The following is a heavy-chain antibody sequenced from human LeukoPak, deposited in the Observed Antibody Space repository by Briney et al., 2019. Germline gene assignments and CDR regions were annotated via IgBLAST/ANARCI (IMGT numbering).Heavy chain of an antibody. D-gene: IGHD6-19*01. V-gene: IGHV3-9*03. CDR1: GFTFDDYA. CDR2: ISWNSGSI. J-gene: IGHJ4*02. CDR3: AKDMGSGWTEYGY. Sequence: PGGSLRLSCAASGFTFDDYATHWVRQAPGKGLEWVSGISWNSGSIGYADSVKGRFTISRDNAKNSLYLQMNSLRAEDMALYYCAKDMGSGWTEYGYWGQGTLVTVSS.